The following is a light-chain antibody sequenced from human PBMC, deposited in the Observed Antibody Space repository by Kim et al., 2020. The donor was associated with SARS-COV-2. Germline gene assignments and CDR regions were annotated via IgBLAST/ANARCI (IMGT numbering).Light chain of an antibody. CDR3: NSYTGRNSLRSV. CDR1: TSTIDGYDY. J-gene: IGLJ1*01. V-gene: IGLV2-8*01. CDR2: EVS. Sequence: SVTISCTGVTSTIDGYDYVSWYQQHPGKAPQLIIYEVSQRPSGVPDRFSGSKSGNTASLTVSGLQAEDEADYYCNSYTGRNSLRSVFGTGTKVTVL.